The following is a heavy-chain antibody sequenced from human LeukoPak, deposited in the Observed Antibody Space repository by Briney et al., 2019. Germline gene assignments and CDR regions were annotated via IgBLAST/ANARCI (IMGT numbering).Heavy chain of an antibody. J-gene: IGHJ5*02. CDR1: GYTFTSNY. D-gene: IGHD5-24*01. Sequence: ASVKVSCKAFGYTFTSNYMHWVRQAPGQGPEWMGVISPSGGSTTYAQKFQGRVTLTRDMSTSTDYLELSSLRSEDTAVYYCARDNSVRDEARWFNPWGQGTLVTVSS. CDR3: ARDNSVRDEARWFNP. CDR2: ISPSGGST. V-gene: IGHV1-46*01.